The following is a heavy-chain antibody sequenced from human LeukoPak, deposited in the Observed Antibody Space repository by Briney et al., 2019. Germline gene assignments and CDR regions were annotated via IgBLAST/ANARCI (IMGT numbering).Heavy chain of an antibody. D-gene: IGHD4-17*01. V-gene: IGHV1-69*13. J-gene: IGHJ6*02. CDR1: GGTFSSYA. CDR2: IIPIFGTA. CDR3: ARGNPLEGDYGFRTTYYGMDV. Sequence: SVKVSCKASGGTFSSYAISWVRQAPGQGLEWMGGIIPIFGTANYAQKFQGRVTITADESTSTAYMELSSLRSEDTAVYYCARGNPLEGDYGFRTTYYGMDVWGQGTTVTVSS.